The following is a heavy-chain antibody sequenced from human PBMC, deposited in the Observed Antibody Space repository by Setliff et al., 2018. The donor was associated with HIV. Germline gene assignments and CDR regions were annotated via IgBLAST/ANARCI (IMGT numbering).Heavy chain of an antibody. J-gene: IGHJ5*02. CDR1: GFTFNNAW. CDR2: IKKSSDGGKT. Sequence: GGSLRLSCVASGFTFNNAWMNWVRQAPGKGLEWLGRIKKSSDGGKTDDASPVKGRFTISRDDSKNTLYLQMNSLKIEDTAMYYCTSRPPNSSSRRFDPWGQGTLVTVSS. D-gene: IGHD6-13*01. V-gene: IGHV3-15*01. CDR3: TSRPPNSSSRRFDP.